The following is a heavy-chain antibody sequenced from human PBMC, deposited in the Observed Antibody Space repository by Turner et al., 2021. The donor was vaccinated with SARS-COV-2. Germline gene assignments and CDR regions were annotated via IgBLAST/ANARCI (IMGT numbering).Heavy chain of an antibody. CDR1: GFTFGSYA. CDR2: ISYDGSNK. Sequence: QVQLVESGGGVVQPGRSLRLSCSASGFTFGSYAMYWVRQAPGKGLEWVAVISYDGSNKYYADSVKGRFTISRDNSKNTLYLQMNSLRAEDTAVYYCARPKSGNYFDYFDYWGQGTLVTVSS. J-gene: IGHJ4*02. D-gene: IGHD1-26*01. CDR3: ARPKSGNYFDYFDY. V-gene: IGHV3-30*04.